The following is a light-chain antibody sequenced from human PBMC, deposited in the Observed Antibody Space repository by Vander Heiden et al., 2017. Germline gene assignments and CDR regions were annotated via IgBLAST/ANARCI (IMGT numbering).Light chain of an antibody. CDR2: WAS. Sequence: DIVMTQSPDSLSVSLGERATINCKSSQSVLYSSNNKNYLAWYQQKPGQPPKLLIYWASTRESGVPDRFSDSGSGTDFPLTISSPQAEDVAVYYCQQDESTPLLTFGGGTKVEIK. CDR3: QQDESTPLLT. V-gene: IGKV4-1*01. CDR1: QSVLYSSNNKNY. J-gene: IGKJ4*01.